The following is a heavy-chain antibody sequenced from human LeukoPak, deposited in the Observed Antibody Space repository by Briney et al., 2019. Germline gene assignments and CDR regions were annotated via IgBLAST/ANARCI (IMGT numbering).Heavy chain of an antibody. CDR3: AKEDYDILWYGGN. V-gene: IGHV3-23*01. CDR1: GFTFSSYV. J-gene: IGHJ4*02. Sequence: GGSLRLSCAASGFTFSSYVMSWVRQAPGKGLEWVSGISGSGSRTYYADSVKGRFTISRDNSKNTLYLQMNSLRAEDTAVYYCAKEDYDILWYGGNWGQGTLVTVSS. D-gene: IGHD3-9*01. CDR2: ISGSGSRT.